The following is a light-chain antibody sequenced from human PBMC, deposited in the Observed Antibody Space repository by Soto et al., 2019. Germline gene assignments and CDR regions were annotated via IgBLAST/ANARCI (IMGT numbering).Light chain of an antibody. CDR1: SANIGSNT. CDR3: AAWDDSMNGYV. Sequence: SVLTQPPSASGTPGQRVTISCSGSSANIGSNTVNWYQQLPGTAPKLLISSNNQRPSGVPDRFSGSKSGTSASLAISGLQSEDEADYYCAAWDDSMNGYVFGTGTTVTVL. J-gene: IGLJ1*01. CDR2: SNN. V-gene: IGLV1-44*01.